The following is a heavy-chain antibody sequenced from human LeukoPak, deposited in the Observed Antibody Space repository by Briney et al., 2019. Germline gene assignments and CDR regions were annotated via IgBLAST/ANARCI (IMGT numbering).Heavy chain of an antibody. D-gene: IGHD3-22*01. CDR3: AKDLSGYYDSSGYYPGYFDS. Sequence: GKSLRLSCAASGFTFTNCGMHWVRQAPGEGLEWVAVISSDGSKKYSADSVKGRFTISRDNSKNTLYLQMSSLRAEDTAVYYCAKDLSGYYDSSGYYPGYFDSWGQGTLVTVSS. V-gene: IGHV3-30*19. J-gene: IGHJ4*02. CDR2: ISSDGSKK. CDR1: GFTFTNCG.